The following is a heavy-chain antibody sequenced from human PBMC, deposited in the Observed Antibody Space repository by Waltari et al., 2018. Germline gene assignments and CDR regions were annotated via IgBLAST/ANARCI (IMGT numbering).Heavy chain of an antibody. CDR1: GFTLSSYE. V-gene: IGHV3-48*03. CDR2: ISTSGSSI. D-gene: IGHD3-3*01. J-gene: IGHJ4*02. Sequence: DVQLVESGGGLVQPGGSLSLSCEAPGFTLSSYEMNWFRQAPGKGLEWVSYISTSGSSIDYADSVKGRFTISRDNAKNSLYLQMNSLRAEDTAVYYCARFLEWVWGQGTLVTVSS. CDR3: ARFLEWV.